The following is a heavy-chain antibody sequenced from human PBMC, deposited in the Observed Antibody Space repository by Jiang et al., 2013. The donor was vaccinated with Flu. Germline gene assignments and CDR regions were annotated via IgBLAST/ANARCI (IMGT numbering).Heavy chain of an antibody. CDR1: GGTLSSYA. D-gene: IGHD5-18*01. CDR3: SRGVGGYSYGYNVY. V-gene: IGHV1-69*01. CDR2: IIPIFGTA. Sequence: EVKNPGSSVKVSCKDSGGTLSSYAISWVRQAPGQGLEWMGGIIPIFGTAKYAQRFQGRVTISADESTSTAYMELSSLRSEDTAVYYCSRGVGGYSYGYNVYWGQGT. J-gene: IGHJ4*02.